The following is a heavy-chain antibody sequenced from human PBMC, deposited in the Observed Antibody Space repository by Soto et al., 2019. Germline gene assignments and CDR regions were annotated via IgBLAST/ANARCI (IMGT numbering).Heavy chain of an antibody. CDR1: GDSVSRNSAA. J-gene: IGHJ3*02. D-gene: IGHD3-16*01. V-gene: IGHV6-1*01. CDR3: ARAPGGIDAFDI. Sequence: PSQTLSLTCATSGDSVSRNSAAWHWIRQSPSRGLEWLGRTYCRSKWYNDYAVSVKSRISINPDTSKNQFSLQLNSVTPEDTAVYYCARAPGGIDAFDIWGQGTMVTVSS. CDR2: TYCRSKWYN.